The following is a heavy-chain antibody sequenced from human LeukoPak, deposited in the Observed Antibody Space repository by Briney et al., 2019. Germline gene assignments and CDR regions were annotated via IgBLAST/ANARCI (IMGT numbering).Heavy chain of an antibody. V-gene: IGHV1-69*13. D-gene: IGHD1-26*01. CDR2: IIPIFGTA. CDR1: GGTFSSYA. CDR3: AKEGVGATKRGAFDY. J-gene: IGHJ4*02. Sequence: SVKVSCKASGGTFSSYAISWVRQAPGQGLEWMGGIIPIFGTANYAQKFQGRVTITADESTSTAYMELSSLRFEDTAVYYCAKEGVGATKRGAFDYWGQGTLVTVSS.